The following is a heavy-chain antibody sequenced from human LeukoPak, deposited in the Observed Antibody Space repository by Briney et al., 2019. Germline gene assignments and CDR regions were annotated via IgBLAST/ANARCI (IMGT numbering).Heavy chain of an antibody. CDR3: ARRCSSTSCYRNYYYYMDV. J-gene: IGHJ6*03. D-gene: IGHD2-2*01. CDR1: GGSFSGYY. CDR2: INHSGST. V-gene: IGHV4-34*01. Sequence: PSETLPLTCAVYGGSFSGYYWSWIRQPPGKGLEWIGEINHSGSTNYNPSLKSRVTISVDTSKNQFSLKLSSVTAADTAVYYCARRCSSTSCYRNYYYYMDVWGKGTTVTVSS.